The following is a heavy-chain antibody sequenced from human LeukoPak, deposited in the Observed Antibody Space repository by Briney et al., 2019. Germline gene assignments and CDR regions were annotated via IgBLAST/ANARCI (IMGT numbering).Heavy chain of an antibody. CDR2: IQSTTDGGTP. V-gene: IGHV3-15*01. Sequence: GGSLRLSCAASGLTLINAWMTWVRQAPGKGLEWVGRIQSTTDGGTPDYATPVKGRFTISRDDSKNTLYLQMNSLKTEDTAVYYCTSGVGTLDYWGQGALVTVSS. CDR3: TSGVGTLDY. J-gene: IGHJ4*02. CDR1: GLTLINAW. D-gene: IGHD1-14*01.